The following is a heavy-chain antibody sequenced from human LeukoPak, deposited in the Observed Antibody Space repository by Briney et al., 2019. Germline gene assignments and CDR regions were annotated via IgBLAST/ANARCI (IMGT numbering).Heavy chain of an antibody. D-gene: IGHD4-17*01. J-gene: IGHJ4*02. Sequence: GGTLRLSCAASGFTFSSYGMSWVRQAPGKGLEWVSAISGSGGSTYYADSVKGRFTISRDNSKNTLYLQMNSLRAEDTAVYYCAKEHYSGDYVWVYFDYWGQGTLVTVSS. CDR1: GFTFSSYG. V-gene: IGHV3-23*01. CDR2: ISGSGGST. CDR3: AKEHYSGDYVWVYFDY.